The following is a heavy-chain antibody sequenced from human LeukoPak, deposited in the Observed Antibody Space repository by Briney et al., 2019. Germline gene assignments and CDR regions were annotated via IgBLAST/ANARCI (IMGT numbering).Heavy chain of an antibody. J-gene: IGHJ6*02. D-gene: IGHD5-12*01. CDR1: GYTFTSYY. CDR2: INPSGGST. CDR3: ARDGSGYGPYYGMDV. V-gene: IGHV1-46*01. Sequence: ASVKVSCKASGYTFTSYYMHWVRQALGQGLEWMGIINPSGGSTSYAQKFQGRVTMTRDTSTSTVYMELSSLRSEDTAVYYCARDGSGYGPYYGMDVWGQGTTVTVSS.